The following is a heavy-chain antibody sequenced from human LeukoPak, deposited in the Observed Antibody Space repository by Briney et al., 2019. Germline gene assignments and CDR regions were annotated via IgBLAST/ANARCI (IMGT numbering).Heavy chain of an antibody. V-gene: IGHV4-34*01. CDR1: GGSFSGYY. CDR2: INHSGST. J-gene: IGHJ4*02. CDR3: ARDSKVVPAARGGIDY. D-gene: IGHD2-2*01. Sequence: SETLSLTCAVSGGSFSGYYWSWIRQPPGKGLEWIGEINHSGSTNYNPSLKSRVTISVDTSKNQFTLKLSSVTAADTAVYYCARDSKVVPAARGGIDYWGQGTLVTVSS.